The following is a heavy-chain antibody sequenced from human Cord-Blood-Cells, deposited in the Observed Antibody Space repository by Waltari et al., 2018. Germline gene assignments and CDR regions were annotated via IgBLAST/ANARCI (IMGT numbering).Heavy chain of an antibody. CDR1: GGTFSSYT. Sequence: QVQLVQSGAEVKKPGSSVKVSCKASGGTFSSYTSSWVRQAPGQGLEWMGRIIPILGIANYAQKFQGRVTITADKSTSTAYMELSSLRSEDTAVYYCAKQNGDYDAFDIWGQGTMVTVSS. V-gene: IGHV1-69*02. J-gene: IGHJ3*02. CDR3: AKQNGDYDAFDI. D-gene: IGHD4-17*01. CDR2: IIPILGIA.